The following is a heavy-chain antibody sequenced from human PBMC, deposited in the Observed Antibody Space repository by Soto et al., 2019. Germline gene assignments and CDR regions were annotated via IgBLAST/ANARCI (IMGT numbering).Heavy chain of an antibody. D-gene: IGHD3-22*01. V-gene: IGHV1-2*04. Sequence: SVKVSCKASGYTFTGNYLHWVRQANGQGLEWMGWINPNSGGTNYAQKFQGWVTMTRDTSISTAYMELSRLRSDDTAVYYCARMYYYDSSGYYYGMDVWGQGTTVTVSS. CDR1: GYTFTGNY. CDR3: ARMYYYDSSGYYYGMDV. J-gene: IGHJ6*02. CDR2: INPNSGGT.